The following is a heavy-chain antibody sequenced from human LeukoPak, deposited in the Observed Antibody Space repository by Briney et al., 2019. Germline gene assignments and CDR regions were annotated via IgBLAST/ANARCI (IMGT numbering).Heavy chain of an antibody. V-gene: IGHV4-61*05. CDR3: ARHEGSGGWYNY. D-gene: IGHD6-19*01. CDR1: GGSISGGSYY. Sequence: SSGTLSLTCTVSGGSISGGSYYWGWIRQPPGKGLEWIAYIYHSGSSRTTNYNPSLKSRVTISLDTSKNQVSLKLSSVTAADTAVYYCARHEGSGGWYNYWGQGTLVTVSS. J-gene: IGHJ4*02. CDR2: IYHSGSSRTT.